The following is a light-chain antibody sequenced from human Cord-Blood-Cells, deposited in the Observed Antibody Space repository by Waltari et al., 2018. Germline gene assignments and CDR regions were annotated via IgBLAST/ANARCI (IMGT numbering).Light chain of an antibody. CDR2: DAS. CDR1: KRVSSY. Sequence: EIVLPQSPATLSLSPGERATLSRRASKRVSSYLAWYQQKPGQAPRLLIYDASNRATGIPAMFSGSGSGTDFTLTISSLEPEDFAVYYCQQRSNWPPTFGQGTKVEIK. J-gene: IGKJ1*01. CDR3: QQRSNWPPT. V-gene: IGKV3-11*01.